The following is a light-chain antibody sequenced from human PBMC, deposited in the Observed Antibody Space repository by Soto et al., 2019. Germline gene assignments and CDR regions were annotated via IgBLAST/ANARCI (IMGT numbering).Light chain of an antibody. Sequence: DIQMTQSPSTLSASVGDRVTITCRASQSISSWLAWYQQKPGKAPKLLIYKASSLDSGVPSRFSGSGSRTEFTLTISSLQPDDFATYYCQQYNNYFWKFGQGTKVEIK. CDR1: QSISSW. CDR2: KAS. CDR3: QQYNNYFWK. V-gene: IGKV1-5*03. J-gene: IGKJ1*01.